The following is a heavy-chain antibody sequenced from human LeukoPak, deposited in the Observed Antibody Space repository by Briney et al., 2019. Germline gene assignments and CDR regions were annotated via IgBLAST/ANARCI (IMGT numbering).Heavy chain of an antibody. CDR1: GFTFSSYA. CDR2: ISSNGGST. J-gene: IGHJ4*02. Sequence: GGSLRLSCAASGFTFSSYAMHWVRQAPGKGLEYVSAISSNGGSTYYANSVKGRFTISRDNSKNTLYLQMGSLRAEDMAVYYCARGGETYYYGSGSYYNTRFFDYWGQGTLVTVSS. D-gene: IGHD3-10*01. CDR3: ARGGETYYYGSGSYYNTRFFDY. V-gene: IGHV3-64*01.